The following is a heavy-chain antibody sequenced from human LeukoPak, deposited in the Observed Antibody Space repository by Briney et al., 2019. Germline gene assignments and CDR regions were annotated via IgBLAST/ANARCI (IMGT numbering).Heavy chain of an antibody. D-gene: IGHD1-26*01. CDR3: ARDSGSHNGDC. J-gene: IGHJ4*02. CDR2: ITRSSSII. V-gene: IGHV3-48*04. Sequence: PGGSLRLSCAASGFTFSTYSMNWVRQAPGKGPEWVSYITRSSSIIHYADSVKGRFTISRDNAKNSLYLQMNSLRAEDTAVYYCARDSGSHNGDCWGQGTLVTVSA. CDR1: GFTFSTYS.